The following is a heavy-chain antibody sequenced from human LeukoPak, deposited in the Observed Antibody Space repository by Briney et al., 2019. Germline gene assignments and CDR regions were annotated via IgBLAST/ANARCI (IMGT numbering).Heavy chain of an antibody. V-gene: IGHV3-21*01. CDR2: ISSSSSYI. CDR1: GFTFSSYS. J-gene: IGHJ1*01. D-gene: IGHD3-3*02. Sequence: GGSLRLSCAASGFTFSSYSMNWVRQAPGKGLEWVSSISSSSSYIYYADSVEGRFTISRDNAKNSLYLQMNSLRAEDTAVYYCARVHFGGSPKLTAEYFQHWGQGTLVTVSS. CDR3: ARVHFGGSPKLTAEYFQH.